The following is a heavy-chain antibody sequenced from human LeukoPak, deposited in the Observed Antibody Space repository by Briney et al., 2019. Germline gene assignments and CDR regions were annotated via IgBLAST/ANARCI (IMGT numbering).Heavy chain of an antibody. V-gene: IGHV3-11*04. CDR3: ARDSNYYYDSSGYYPQFDY. CDR2: ISSSGSTI. CDR1: GFTFSDYY. J-gene: IGHJ4*02. D-gene: IGHD3-22*01. Sequence: VGSLRLSCAASGFTFSDYYMSWIRQAPGKGLEWVSYISSSGSTIYYADSVKGRFTISRDNAKNSLYLQTNSLRAEDTAVYYCARDSNYYYDSSGYYPQFDYWGQGTLVTVSS.